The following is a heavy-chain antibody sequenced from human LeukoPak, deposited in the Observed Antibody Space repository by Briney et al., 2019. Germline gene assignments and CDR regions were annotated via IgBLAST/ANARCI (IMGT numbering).Heavy chain of an antibody. D-gene: IGHD6-13*01. CDR1: GFTFSSYG. V-gene: IGHV3-30*18. Sequence: GRSLRLSCAASGFTFSSYGMHWVRQAPGKGLEWVAVISYDGSNKYYADSVKGRFTISRDNSKNTLYLQMNSLRAEDTAVYYCAKDSTPSNLSSSWYDPHHFDYWGQGTLVTVSS. CDR2: ISYDGSNK. CDR3: AKDSTPSNLSSSWYDPHHFDY. J-gene: IGHJ4*02.